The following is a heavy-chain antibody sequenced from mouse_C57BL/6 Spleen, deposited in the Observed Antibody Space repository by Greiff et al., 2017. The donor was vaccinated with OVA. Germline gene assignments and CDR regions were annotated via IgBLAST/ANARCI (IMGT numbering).Heavy chain of an antibody. CDR2: IRSKSSNYAT. J-gene: IGHJ1*03. V-gene: IGHV10-3*01. CDR1: GFTFNTYA. Sequence: VQLKESGGGLVQPKGSLKLSCAASGFTFNTYAMHWVRQAPGKGLEWVARIRSKSSNYATYYADSVKDRFTISRDDSQSMLYLQMNNLKTEDTAMYYCVRDPPNYCGSSWNWYFDVWGTGTTVTVSS. CDR3: VRDPPNYCGSSWNWYFDV. D-gene: IGHD1-1*01.